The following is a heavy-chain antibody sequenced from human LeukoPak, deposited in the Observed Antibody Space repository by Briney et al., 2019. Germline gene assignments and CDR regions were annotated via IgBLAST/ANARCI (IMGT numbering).Heavy chain of an antibody. D-gene: IGHD6-13*01. J-gene: IGHJ5*02. V-gene: IGHV4-4*07. CDR1: GGSISSYY. CDR3: AREYSSSWSNWFDP. CDR2: IYTSGST. Sequence: SETLSLPCTVSGGSISSYYWSWIRQPAGKGLEWIGRIYTSGSTNYSPSLKSRVTMSVDTSKNQFSLKLSSVTAADTAVCYCAREYSSSWSNWFDPWGQGTLVTVSS.